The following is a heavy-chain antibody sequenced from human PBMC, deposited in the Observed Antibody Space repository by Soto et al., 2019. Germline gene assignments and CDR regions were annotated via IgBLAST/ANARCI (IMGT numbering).Heavy chain of an antibody. CDR3: ARGYFAKWRGYYXFDY. CDR1: GYTFTSYD. CDR2: MNPNSGNT. V-gene: IGHV1-8*01. J-gene: IGHJ4*02. Sequence: ASVKVSCKASGYTFTSYDINWVRQATGQGLEWMGWMNPNSGNTGYAQKFQGRVTMTRNTSISTAYMELSSLRSEDTAVYYCARGYFAKWRGYYXFDYWGQGTLVTVSS. D-gene: IGHD3-9*01.